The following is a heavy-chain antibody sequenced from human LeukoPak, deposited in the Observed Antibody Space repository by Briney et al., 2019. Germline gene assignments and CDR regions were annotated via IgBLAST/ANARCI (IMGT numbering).Heavy chain of an antibody. J-gene: IGHJ5*02. CDR2: INHSGST. D-gene: IGHD3-3*01. Sequence: KSSETLSLTCAVYGGSFSGYYWSWIRQPPGKGLEWIGEINHSGSTNYNPSLKSRVNISVDTSKNQFSLKLSSVTAADTAVYYCARVRLITIFGVVIRNWFDPWGQGTLVTVSS. V-gene: IGHV4-34*01. CDR3: ARVRLITIFGVVIRNWFDP. CDR1: GGSFSGYY.